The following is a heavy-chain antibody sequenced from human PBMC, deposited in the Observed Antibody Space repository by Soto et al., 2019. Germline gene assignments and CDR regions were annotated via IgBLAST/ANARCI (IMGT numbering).Heavy chain of an antibody. J-gene: IGHJ4*02. CDR2: INHSGST. Sequence: QVQLQQWGAGLLKPSETLSLTCAVYGGSFSGYYWSWIRQPPGKGLEWIGEINHSGSTNYNPSLKGRITISVDTTKNQFSLKLSSVTAADTAVYYCARGDSIVVVPAAMGLYFDYWGQGTLVTVSS. V-gene: IGHV4-34*01. D-gene: IGHD2-2*01. CDR1: GGSFSGYY. CDR3: ARGDSIVVVPAAMGLYFDY.